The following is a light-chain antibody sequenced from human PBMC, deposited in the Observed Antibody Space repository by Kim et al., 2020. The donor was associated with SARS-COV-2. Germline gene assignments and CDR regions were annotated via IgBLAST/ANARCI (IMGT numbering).Light chain of an antibody. J-gene: IGKJ1*01. CDR3: HQYGSSPWT. CDR2: GAS. CDR1: QSVSSSY. Sequence: SPGEGATLSCRAGQSVSSSYLAWYQQKPGQPPRLLIYGASSRATGIPDRFSGSGSGTDFTLTISRLEPEDFAVYACHQYGSSPWTFGQGTKVDIK. V-gene: IGKV3-20*01.